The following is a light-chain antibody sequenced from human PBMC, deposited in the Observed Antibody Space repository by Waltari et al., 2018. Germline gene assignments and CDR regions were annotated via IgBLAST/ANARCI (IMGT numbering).Light chain of an antibody. J-gene: IGKJ5*01. CDR1: QSISSY. CDR3: QQSSSTPQST. V-gene: IGKV1-39*01. Sequence: DIQMTQSPSSLSASVGDRVNITCRASQSISSYLNWYQQKPGRAPKLLIYAASSLRSGVPSRFSGSGSGTDFTLTISSLQPEDFATYYCQQSSSTPQSTFGQGTRLEIK. CDR2: AAS.